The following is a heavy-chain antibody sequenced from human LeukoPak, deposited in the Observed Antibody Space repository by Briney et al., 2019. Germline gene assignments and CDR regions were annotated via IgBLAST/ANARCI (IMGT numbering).Heavy chain of an antibody. D-gene: IGHD3-22*01. CDR1: GFTFSNYA. CDR2: LSGTGGST. CDR3: ARTAYYYDSSGYDDAFDI. V-gene: IGHV3-23*01. Sequence: PGGSLRLSCAASGFTFSNYAMSWVRQAPGKGLEWVSTLSGTGGSTYYADSVKGRFTISRDNSKNTLYLQVSSLRAEDTAVYYCARTAYYYDSSGYDDAFDIWGQGTMVTVSS. J-gene: IGHJ3*02.